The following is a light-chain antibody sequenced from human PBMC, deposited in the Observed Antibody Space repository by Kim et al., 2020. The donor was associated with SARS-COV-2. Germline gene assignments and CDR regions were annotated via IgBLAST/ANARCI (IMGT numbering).Light chain of an antibody. CDR2: DAS. J-gene: IGKJ4*01. CDR3: QQYDNLPRHT. V-gene: IGKV1-33*01. Sequence: DIQMTQSPSSLSASVGDRVTITCQASQDISNYLNWYQQKPGKAPKLLIYDASNLETGVPSRFSGSGSGTDFTFTISNLQPEDSATYYCQQYDNLPRHTFGGGTKVDIK. CDR1: QDISNY.